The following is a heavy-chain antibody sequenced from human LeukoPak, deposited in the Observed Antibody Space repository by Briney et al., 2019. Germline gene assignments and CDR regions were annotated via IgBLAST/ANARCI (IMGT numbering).Heavy chain of an antibody. Sequence: PSETLSLXCTVSGGSNSSYYWSWIRQPPGKGLEWIGYIYYSGSTNYNPSLKSRVTISVDTSKNQFSLKLSSVTAADTAVYYCARGYDFWSGLRYMDVWGKGTTVTVSS. J-gene: IGHJ6*03. CDR1: GGSNSSYY. V-gene: IGHV4-59*01. CDR2: IYYSGST. D-gene: IGHD3-3*01. CDR3: ARGYDFWSGLRYMDV.